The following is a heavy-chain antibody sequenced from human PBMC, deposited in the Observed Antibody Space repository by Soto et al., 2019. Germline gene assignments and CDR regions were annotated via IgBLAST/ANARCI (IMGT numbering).Heavy chain of an antibody. CDR1: GYTFTSYA. Sequence: GASVKVSCKASGYTFTSYAMHWVRQAPGQRLEWMGWINGGNGNTKYSQKLQGRVTITRDTSATTAYMELSSLRSEDTAVYYCATAIADGAFDIWGRGTMVTVSS. J-gene: IGHJ3*02. V-gene: IGHV1-3*01. CDR2: INGGNGNT. D-gene: IGHD2-2*01. CDR3: ATAIADGAFDI.